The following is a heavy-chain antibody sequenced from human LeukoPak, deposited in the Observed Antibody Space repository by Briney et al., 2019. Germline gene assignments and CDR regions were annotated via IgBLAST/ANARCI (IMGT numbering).Heavy chain of an antibody. J-gene: IGHJ6*02. CDR3: ARPPLPDYYYGMDV. Sequence: ASVKVSCKASGGAFSSYAISWVRQAPGQGLEWMGGIIPTFGTANYAQKFQGRVTITADESTSTAYMELSSLRSEDTAVYYCARPPLPDYYYGMDVWGQGTTVTVSS. V-gene: IGHV1-69*13. CDR2: IIPTFGTA. CDR1: GGAFSSYA.